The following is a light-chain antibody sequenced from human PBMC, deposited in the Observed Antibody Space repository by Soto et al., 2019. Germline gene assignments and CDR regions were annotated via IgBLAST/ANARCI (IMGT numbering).Light chain of an antibody. Sequence: QSALTQPASVSGSPGQSITISCTGTSSDVGGYNYASWYQQHPGKAPNLMIYEVSKRPSGVSNRFSGSKSGNTASLTISGLQAEDEADYYCSSYTSSSPLVFGTGTKVTVL. CDR3: SSYTSSSPLV. CDR1: SSDVGGYNY. V-gene: IGLV2-14*01. CDR2: EVS. J-gene: IGLJ1*01.